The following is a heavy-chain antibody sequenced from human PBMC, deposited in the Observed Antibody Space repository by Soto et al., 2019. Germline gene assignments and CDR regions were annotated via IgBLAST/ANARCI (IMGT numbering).Heavy chain of an antibody. J-gene: IGHJ4*02. CDR1: GFTVSSNY. Sequence: GGSLRLSCAASGFTVSSNYMSWVRQAPGKGLEWVSVIYSGGSTYYADSVKGRFTISRDNSKNTLYLQMNSLRAEDTAVYYCARAKGGYYGSGSYSSLDYWGQGTLVTVSS. CDR2: IYSGGST. CDR3: ARAKGGYYGSGSYSSLDY. V-gene: IGHV3-53*01. D-gene: IGHD3-10*01.